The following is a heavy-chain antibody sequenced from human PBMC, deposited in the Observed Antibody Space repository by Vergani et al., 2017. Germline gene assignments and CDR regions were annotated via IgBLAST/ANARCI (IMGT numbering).Heavy chain of an antibody. Sequence: VQLVESGGGVVQPGRSLRLSCAASGFTFSSYAMHWVRQAPGKGLEWVAVISYDGSNKYYADSVKGRFTISRDNSKNTLYLQMNSLRAEDTAVYYCARTTVTTYAGAFDIWGQGTMVTVSS. J-gene: IGHJ3*02. V-gene: IGHV3-30-3*01. CDR2: ISYDGSNK. CDR3: ARTTVTTYAGAFDI. CDR1: GFTFSSYA. D-gene: IGHD4-17*01.